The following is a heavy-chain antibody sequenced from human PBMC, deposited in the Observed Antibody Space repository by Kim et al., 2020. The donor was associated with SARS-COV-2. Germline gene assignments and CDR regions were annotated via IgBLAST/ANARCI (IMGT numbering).Heavy chain of an antibody. D-gene: IGHD3-10*01. V-gene: IGHV4-30-4*01. CDR2: IYYSGST. CDR3: ARGLLWFGESKTRGFDY. CDR1: GGSISSGDYY. Sequence: SETLSLTCTVSGGSISSGDYYWSWIRQPPGKGLEWIGYIYYSGSTYYNPSLKSRVTISVDTSKNQFSLKLSSVTAADTAVYYCARGLLWFGESKTRGFDYWGQGTLVTVSS. J-gene: IGHJ4*02.